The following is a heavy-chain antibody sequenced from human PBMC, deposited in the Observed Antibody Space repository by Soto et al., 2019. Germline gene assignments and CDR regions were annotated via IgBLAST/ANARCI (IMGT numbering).Heavy chain of an antibody. V-gene: IGHV3-30-3*01. CDR2: ISYDGSNK. CDR1: GFTFSSYA. D-gene: IGHD3-22*01. CDR3: ARDRIQYYYDSSGYGGYYYYGMDV. J-gene: IGHJ6*02. Sequence: GGSLRLSCAASGFTFSSYAMHWVRQAPGKGLEWVAVISYDGSNKYYADSVKGRFTISRDNSKNTLYLQMNSLRAEDTAVYYCARDRIQYYYDSSGYGGYYYYGMDVWGQGTTVTVSS.